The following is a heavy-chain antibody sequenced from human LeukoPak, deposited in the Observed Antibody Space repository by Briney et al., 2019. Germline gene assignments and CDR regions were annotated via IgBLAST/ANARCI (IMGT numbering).Heavy chain of an antibody. CDR3: AKDSSYYYASGSYYEDY. V-gene: IGHV3-23*01. J-gene: IGHJ4*02. CDR1: GFTFSNYA. CDR2: ISGSAISK. D-gene: IGHD3-10*01. Sequence: PGGSLILSCAASGFTFSNYAMSWVRQAPGKGLEWASAISGSAISKYYAYSVKGRFTNSRDNSKNTLYLKVNSRRAEDTAVYYCAKDSSYYYASGSYYEDYWGKGTLVTVSS.